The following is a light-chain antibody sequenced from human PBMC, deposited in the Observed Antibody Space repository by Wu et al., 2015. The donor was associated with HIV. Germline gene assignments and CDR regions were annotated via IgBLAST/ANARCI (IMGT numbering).Light chain of an antibody. CDR2: ATS. CDR1: HSFSTN. Sequence: EIVMTQSPPTLSVSPGERVTLSCRASHSFSTNLAWYQQRPGQAPRLLIYATSTRATGIPARFSGSGYGTEFTLTISSLQPEDSAVYYCQQYNNWPQTFGQGTKLEIK. CDR3: QQYNNWPQT. J-gene: IGKJ2*01. V-gene: IGKV3-15*01.